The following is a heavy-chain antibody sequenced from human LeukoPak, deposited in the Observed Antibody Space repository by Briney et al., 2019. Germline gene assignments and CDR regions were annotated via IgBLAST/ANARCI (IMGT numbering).Heavy chain of an antibody. CDR3: ARELYDFSFDP. CDR1: GGSISSGSYY. J-gene: IGHJ5*02. D-gene: IGHD3-3*01. V-gene: IGHV4-61*02. Sequence: PSQTLSLTCTVSGGSISSGSYYWSWLRRPAGKGLEWIGRIYTSGSTNYNPSLKSRVTISVDTSKNQFSLKLSSVTAADTAVYYCARELYDFSFDPWGQGTLVTVSS. CDR2: IYTSGST.